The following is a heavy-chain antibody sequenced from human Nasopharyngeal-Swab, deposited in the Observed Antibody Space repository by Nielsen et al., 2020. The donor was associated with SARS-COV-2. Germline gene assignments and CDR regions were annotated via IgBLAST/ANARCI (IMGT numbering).Heavy chain of an antibody. J-gene: IGHJ3*02. CDR3: AKETGTVPVAFDI. CDR2: INWNGGST. V-gene: IGHV3-20*04. Sequence: GESLKISCAASGFTFDDYGMSWVRQAPGKGLEWVSGINWNGGSTGYADSVKGRFTISRDNAKNSVYLQMNSLRPEDTAFYYCAKETGTVPVAFDIWGQGTVVTVSS. CDR1: GFTFDDYG. D-gene: IGHD1-7*01.